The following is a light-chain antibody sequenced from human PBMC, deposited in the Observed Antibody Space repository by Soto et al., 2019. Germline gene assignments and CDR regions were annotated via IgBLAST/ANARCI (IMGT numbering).Light chain of an antibody. V-gene: IGKV1-5*01. CDR2: DAS. CDR3: QQYNNYS. CDR1: QSIDNW. Sequence: DIQMTQSPSTLSASVGDRVTITCRASQSIDNWLAWYQQNPGKAPKLLIYDASTLESGVPSRFSGSGSGTEFTLTINTLQPDDFATYYCQQYNNYSFGQGTKVEIK. J-gene: IGKJ1*01.